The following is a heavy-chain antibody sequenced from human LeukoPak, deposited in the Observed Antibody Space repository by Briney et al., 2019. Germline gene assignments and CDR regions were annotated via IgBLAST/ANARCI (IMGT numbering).Heavy chain of an antibody. D-gene: IGHD3-22*01. CDR1: GYTFTSYG. CDR3: ARSCYDTAAGSDAFDI. CDR2: VSAYNGNT. Sequence: ASVKVSCKASGYTFTSYGISWVRQAPGQGLEWMGWVSAYNGNTNYAQKLQGRVTMTTDTSTSTAYMELRSLRSDDTAVYYCARSCYDTAAGSDAFDIWGQGTMVTVSS. V-gene: IGHV1-18*01. J-gene: IGHJ3*02.